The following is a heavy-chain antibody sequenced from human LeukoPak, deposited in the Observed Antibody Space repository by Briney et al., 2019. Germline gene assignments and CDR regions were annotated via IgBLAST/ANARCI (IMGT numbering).Heavy chain of an antibody. V-gene: IGHV3-21*01. CDR2: ITRSGTYI. D-gene: IGHD1-1*01. J-gene: IGHJ6*03. CDR3: ARGSHSNEPSYYYMDV. CDR1: GFTFSNYN. Sequence: GGSLRLSCAASGFTFSNYNMNWVRQAPGKAMEWVSSITRSGTYIFYADSVKGRFTISRANAKNSLYLQMNRLRAEDTAVYYCARGSHSNEPSYYYMDVWGKGTTVTVSS.